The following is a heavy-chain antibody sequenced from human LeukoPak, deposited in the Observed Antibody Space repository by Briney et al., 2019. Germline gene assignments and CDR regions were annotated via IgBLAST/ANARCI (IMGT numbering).Heavy chain of an antibody. D-gene: IGHD7-27*01. J-gene: IGHJ6*03. CDR1: GFTFSDYY. CDR2: ISSSGSTI. CDR3: AKVGPGSEAYYVDV. Sequence: GGSLRLSCAASGFTFSDYYMSWIRQAPGKGLEWVSYISSSGSTIYYADSVKGRFTISRDNSKNTLYLQMNSLRAEDTAVYYCAKVGPGSEAYYVDVWGKGTTVTVSS. V-gene: IGHV3-11*01.